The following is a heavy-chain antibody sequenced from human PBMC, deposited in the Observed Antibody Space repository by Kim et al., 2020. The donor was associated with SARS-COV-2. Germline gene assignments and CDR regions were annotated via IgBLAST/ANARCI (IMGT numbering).Heavy chain of an antibody. J-gene: IGHJ5*02. Sequence: SETLSLTCAVYGGSFSGYYWSWIRQPPGKGLEWIGEINHSGSTNYNPSLKSRVTISVDTYKNQFSLKLSSVIAADTAVYYCARKGRLRFLEWLGWFEPLG. V-gene: IGHV4-34*01. CDR1: GGSFSGYY. CDR2: INHSGST. D-gene: IGHD3-3*01. CDR3: ARKGRLRFLEWLGWFEP.